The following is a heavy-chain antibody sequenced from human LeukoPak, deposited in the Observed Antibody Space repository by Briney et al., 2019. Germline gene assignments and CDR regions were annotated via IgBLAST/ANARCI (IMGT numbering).Heavy chain of an antibody. Sequence: GGSLRLSCAASGFTFSSYSMNWVRQAPGKGLEWVSSISSSSSYIFYADSVKGRFTISRDNAKNSLYLQMNSLRAEDTAVYYCARDSSGNHDSDWFDPWGQGTLVTVSS. J-gene: IGHJ5*02. CDR1: GFTFSSYS. D-gene: IGHD3-22*01. CDR3: ARDSSGNHDSDWFDP. V-gene: IGHV3-21*01. CDR2: ISSSSSYI.